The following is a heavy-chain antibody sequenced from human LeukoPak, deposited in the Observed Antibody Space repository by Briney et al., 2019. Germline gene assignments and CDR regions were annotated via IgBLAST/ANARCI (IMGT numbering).Heavy chain of an antibody. V-gene: IGHV3-48*01. D-gene: IGHD1-26*01. Sequence: GGSLRLSCAASGFTFSSYSMNWVRPAPRKGLAWVSYISSSSSTIYYAGSVKCRFTISRDNAKNSLYLQMNGLRAEDTAVYYCARDPYSGGYGAYYYYYMDVWGKGTTVTISS. CDR1: GFTFSSYS. CDR3: ARDPYSGGYGAYYYYYMDV. J-gene: IGHJ6*03. CDR2: ISSSSSTI.